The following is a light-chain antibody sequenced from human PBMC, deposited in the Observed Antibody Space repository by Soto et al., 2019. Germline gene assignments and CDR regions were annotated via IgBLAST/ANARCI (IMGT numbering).Light chain of an antibody. CDR2: GAS. CDR1: QSVSSN. CDR3: QQYNNWPPNT. V-gene: IGKV3-15*01. J-gene: IGKJ5*01. Sequence: EIVITQPPATLSVSPGERATLSCRASQSVSSNLAWYQQQPGQAPRLLIYGASTRATGIPARFSGSGSGKEFTFTLTRLQSEDFAVYYCQQYNNWPPNTLGRGPRAEI.